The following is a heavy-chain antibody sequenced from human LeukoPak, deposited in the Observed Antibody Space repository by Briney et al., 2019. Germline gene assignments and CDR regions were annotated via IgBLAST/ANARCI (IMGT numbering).Heavy chain of an antibody. CDR3: ARSGLYGDYAARRRRYFDY. D-gene: IGHD4-17*01. Sequence: ASVKVSCKASGYTFGSYYISWVRQAPGQGLEWMGWISGYNGNTKYAQKLQGRVTMTTDTSTSTAYMELRSLRSDDTAVYYCARSGLYGDYAARRRRYFDYWGQGTLVTVSS. CDR1: GYTFGSYY. V-gene: IGHV1-18*01. CDR2: ISGYNGNT. J-gene: IGHJ4*02.